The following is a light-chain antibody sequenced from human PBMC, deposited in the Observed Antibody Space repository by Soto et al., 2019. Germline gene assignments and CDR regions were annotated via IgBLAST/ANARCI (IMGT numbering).Light chain of an antibody. Sequence: QSVLTQPASVSGSPGQSITISCTVTSGDVGSYDYVSWYQQHPGKAPKLMIYEVSNRPSGVSDRFSGSKSGNTASLTISGLQAEDEADYYCSSYTSSDTGVFATGTKVTVL. J-gene: IGLJ1*01. CDR2: EVS. V-gene: IGLV2-14*01. CDR3: SSYTSSDTGV. CDR1: SGDVGSYDY.